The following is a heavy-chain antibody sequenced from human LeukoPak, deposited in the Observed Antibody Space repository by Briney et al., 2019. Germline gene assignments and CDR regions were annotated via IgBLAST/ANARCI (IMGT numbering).Heavy chain of an antibody. CDR3: ARAHGVAGYNWFDP. CDR1: GGSISSGGYY. V-gene: IGHV4-31*03. Sequence: SETLSLTCTVSGGSISSGGYYWSWIRQHPGKGLEWIGYIYYSGSTYYNPSLKSRVTISVDTSKNQFSLKLSSVTAADTAVYYCARAHGVAGYNWFDPWGQGTLVTVSS. CDR2: IYYSGST. J-gene: IGHJ5*02. D-gene: IGHD2-15*01.